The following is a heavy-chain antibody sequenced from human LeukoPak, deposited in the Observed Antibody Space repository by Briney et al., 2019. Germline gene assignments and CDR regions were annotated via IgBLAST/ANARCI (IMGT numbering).Heavy chain of an antibody. Sequence: GGSLRLSCAASGFTFSSYAIHWVRQAPGKGVEYVSSISGNGDSTFYANSVKGRFTISRDNSKNTLYLQMGSLRAEAMAVYYCARVGYSSPFDYWGQGTLVTVSS. CDR2: ISGNGDST. D-gene: IGHD6-13*01. CDR1: GFTFSSYA. J-gene: IGHJ4*02. CDR3: ARVGYSSPFDY. V-gene: IGHV3-64*01.